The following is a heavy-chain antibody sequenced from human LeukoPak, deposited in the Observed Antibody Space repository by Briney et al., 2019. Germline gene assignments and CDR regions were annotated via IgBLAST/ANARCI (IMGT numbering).Heavy chain of an antibody. CDR2: INHSGST. D-gene: IGHD3-10*01. J-gene: IGHJ4*02. V-gene: IGHV4-34*01. Sequence: SETLSLTCAVYGGSFSGYYWSWIRQPPGKGLEWIGEINHSGSTNYNPSLKSRVTISVDTSKNQFSLKLSSVTAADTAVYYCARRSWFGEYADDYWGQGTLVTVSS. CDR3: ARRSWFGEYADDY. CDR1: GGSFSGYY.